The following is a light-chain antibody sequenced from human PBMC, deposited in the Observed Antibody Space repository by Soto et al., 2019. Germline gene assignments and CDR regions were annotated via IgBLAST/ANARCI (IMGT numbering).Light chain of an antibody. Sequence: QSVLTQPASVSGSPGQSITISCTGTSSDVGCYNYVSWYQQHPGKAPKLMIYDVSNRPSGVSNRFSGSKSGNTASLTISGLQAEDEADYYCSSYTSSSTIYVFGTGTKLTVL. CDR3: SSYTSSSTIYV. CDR1: SSDVGCYNY. V-gene: IGLV2-14*01. CDR2: DVS. J-gene: IGLJ1*01.